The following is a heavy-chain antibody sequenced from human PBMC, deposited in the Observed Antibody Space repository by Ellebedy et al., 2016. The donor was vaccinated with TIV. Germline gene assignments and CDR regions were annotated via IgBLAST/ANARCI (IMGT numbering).Heavy chain of an antibody. CDR1: GYTFTSYD. CDR3: ARVDSPYGGYVWDYYYYGMDV. Sequence: ASVKVSCKASGYTFTSYDINWVRQATGQGLEWMGWMNPNSGNTGYAQKFQGRVTITRNTSISTAYMELSSLRSEGTAVYYCARVDSPYGGYVWDYYYYGMDVWGQGTTVTVSS. D-gene: IGHD5-12*01. V-gene: IGHV1-8*03. CDR2: MNPNSGNT. J-gene: IGHJ6*02.